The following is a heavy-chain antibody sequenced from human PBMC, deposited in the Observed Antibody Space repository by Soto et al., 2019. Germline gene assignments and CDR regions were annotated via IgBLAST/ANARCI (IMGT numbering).Heavy chain of an antibody. CDR3: ARDLRGYCRGGRCSDFDS. CDR1: GYTFDTYG. V-gene: IGHV1-18*01. D-gene: IGHD2-15*01. Sequence: QVQLVQSGAEVKKPGASVKVSCEASGYTFDTYGISWVRQAPGQGLEWMGWISTYNGNTNYAQKVQGRVTMTTDTSTNTAYMELRSLRSDDTAVYYCARDLRGYCRGGRCSDFDSWGQGTLVTVSS. J-gene: IGHJ4*02. CDR2: ISTYNGNT.